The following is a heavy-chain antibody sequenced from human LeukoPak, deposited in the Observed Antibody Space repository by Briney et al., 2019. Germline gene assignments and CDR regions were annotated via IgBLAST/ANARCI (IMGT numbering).Heavy chain of an antibody. D-gene: IGHD6-13*01. J-gene: IGHJ4*02. Sequence: PGGSLRLSCAASGFTFSSYGMHWVRQAPGKGLEWVAVILSDGSKEFYTDSVKGRFTISRDNSKNTLYLQMNSLRAEDTAVYYCAKARGIAAAGTNDYWGQGTLVTVSS. CDR3: AKARGIAAAGTNDY. V-gene: IGHV3-33*06. CDR2: ILSDGSKE. CDR1: GFTFSSYG.